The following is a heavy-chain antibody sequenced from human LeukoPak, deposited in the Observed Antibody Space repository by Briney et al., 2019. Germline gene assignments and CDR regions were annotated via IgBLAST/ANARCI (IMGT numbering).Heavy chain of an antibody. CDR1: GFTFSSYG. Sequence: GGSLRLSCAASGFTFSSYGMHWARQAPGKGLEWVAVIWYDGSNKYYADSVKGRFTISRDNSKNTLYLQMNSLRAEDTAVYYCARDGGIVVVPAELDYWGQGTLVTVSS. D-gene: IGHD2-2*01. CDR3: ARDGGIVVVPAELDY. CDR2: IWYDGSNK. J-gene: IGHJ4*02. V-gene: IGHV3-33*01.